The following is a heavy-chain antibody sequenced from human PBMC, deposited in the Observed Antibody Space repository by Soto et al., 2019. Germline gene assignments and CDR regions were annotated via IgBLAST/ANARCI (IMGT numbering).Heavy chain of an antibody. Sequence: EVQLLESGGGLVQPGGSLRLSCAASGFTFSSYAMSWVRQAPGKGLEWVSAISGSGGSTYYADSVKGRFTICRDNSKNTLYLQMNSLRAEDTAVYYCAKGLGGVVPAAKRAFDIWGQGTMVTVSS. D-gene: IGHD2-2*01. J-gene: IGHJ3*02. CDR1: GFTFSSYA. CDR2: ISGSGGST. V-gene: IGHV3-23*01. CDR3: AKGLGGVVPAAKRAFDI.